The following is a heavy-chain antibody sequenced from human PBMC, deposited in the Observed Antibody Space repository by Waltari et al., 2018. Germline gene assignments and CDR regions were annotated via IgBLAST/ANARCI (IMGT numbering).Heavy chain of an antibody. CDR3: ARGARRTSQTTGWWYFDL. CDR1: EFTFSLYW. Sequence: EVQLVESGGGLVQPGGSLRLSCEASEFTFSLYWMHWVSQVPGKGLEWVSRRNSDGSSISYADSVKGRFTISKDNARNTVYLQMNSLRAEDTAIYYCARGARRTSQTTGWWYFDLWGRGTLLTVSS. V-gene: IGHV3-74*01. J-gene: IGHJ2*01. CDR2: RNSDGSSI. D-gene: IGHD4-17*01.